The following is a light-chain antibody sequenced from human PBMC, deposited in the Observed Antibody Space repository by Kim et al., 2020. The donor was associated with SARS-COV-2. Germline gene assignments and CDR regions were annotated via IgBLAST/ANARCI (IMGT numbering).Light chain of an antibody. CDR3: QAWDGTTVV. Sequence: SYELTQPPSVSVSPGQTASITCSGDNLGNKYVCWYQQKPGKSPVLVIYQNTKRPSGIPERFSGSNSGNTATLTISGTQAMDESDFYCQAWDGTTVVFGGGTQLTVL. V-gene: IGLV3-1*01. J-gene: IGLJ2*01. CDR1: NLGNKY. CDR2: QNT.